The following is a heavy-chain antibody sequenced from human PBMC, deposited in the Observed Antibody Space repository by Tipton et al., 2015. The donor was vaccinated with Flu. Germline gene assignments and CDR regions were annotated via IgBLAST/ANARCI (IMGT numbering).Heavy chain of an antibody. J-gene: IGHJ4*02. CDR1: GGSINEAGFY. CDR2: VYHTGSA. V-gene: IGHV4-39*07. D-gene: IGHD4-17*01. CDR3: AREPLSGDYLGAWDY. Sequence: TLSLTCTVSGGSINEAGFYWGWIRQPPGKGLEWVGSVYHTGSAYSTPSLRSRVTISVDTSKNRFSLNLNSVTAADSALYYCAREPLSGDYLGAWDYWGQGMLVTVSS.